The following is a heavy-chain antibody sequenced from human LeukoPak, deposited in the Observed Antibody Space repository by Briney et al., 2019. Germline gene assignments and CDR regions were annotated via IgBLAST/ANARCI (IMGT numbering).Heavy chain of an antibody. D-gene: IGHD3-22*01. V-gene: IGHV3-11*04. Sequence: GGSLRLSCAASGFTFSDYYMSWIRHAPEKGLESVSYISSSGSTIYYADSVKGRFTISRDNAKNSLYLQMNSLRAEDTAVYYCARVGYYDISGYNPDWGQGTLVTVSS. CDR1: GFTFSDYY. CDR2: ISSSGSTI. CDR3: ARVGYYDISGYNPD. J-gene: IGHJ4*02.